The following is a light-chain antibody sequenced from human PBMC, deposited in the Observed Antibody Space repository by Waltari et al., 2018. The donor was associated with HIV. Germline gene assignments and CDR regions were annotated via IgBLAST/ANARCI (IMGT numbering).Light chain of an antibody. CDR1: QSVSTN. CDR3: QQYNNWPPNT. V-gene: IGKV3-15*01. CDR2: GAS. Sequence: EIVMTQSPATLSVSPGERATLSCRASQSVSTNLAWYQQKPGQAPRLLIYGASTRATGLPGRFSGSGSGTEFSLTISSLQSEDFAVYYCQQYNNWPPNTFGGGTKVEIK. J-gene: IGKJ4*01.